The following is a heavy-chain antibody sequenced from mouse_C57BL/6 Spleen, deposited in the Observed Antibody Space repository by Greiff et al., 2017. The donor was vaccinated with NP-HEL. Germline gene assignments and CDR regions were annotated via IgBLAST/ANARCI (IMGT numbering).Heavy chain of an antibody. CDR2: IDPSDSET. J-gene: IGHJ3*01. V-gene: IGHV1-52*01. D-gene: IGHD2-3*01. Sequence: QVQLQQPGAELVRPGSSVKLSCKASGYTFTSYWMHWVKQRPIQGLEWIGNIDPSDSETHYTQKFKDKATLTVDKSSSTAYMQLSSLTSEDSAVYYCARGRSNDGYPWFAYWGQGTLVTVSA. CDR3: ARGRSNDGYPWFAY. CDR1: GYTFTSYW.